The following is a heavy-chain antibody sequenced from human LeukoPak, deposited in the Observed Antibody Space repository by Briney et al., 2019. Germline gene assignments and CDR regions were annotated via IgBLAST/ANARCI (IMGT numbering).Heavy chain of an antibody. CDR1: GYTFTSYG. CDR3: ARLELPNL. D-gene: IGHD3-10*01. V-gene: IGHV1-18*01. J-gene: IGHJ4*02. Sequence: GASVKVSCKASGYTFTSYGISWVRQAPGQGLEWMGWISAYNGNTNYAQKLQGRVTMTRNTSISTAYMELSGLRSDDTAVYYCARLELPNLWGQGTLVTFSS. CDR2: ISAYNGNT.